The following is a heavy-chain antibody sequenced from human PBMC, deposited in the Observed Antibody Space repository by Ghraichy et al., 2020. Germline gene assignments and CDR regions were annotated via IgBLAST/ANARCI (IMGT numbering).Heavy chain of an antibody. CDR3: AKRGAWGTLDI. V-gene: IGHV6-1*01. J-gene: IGHJ3*02. Sequence: SETLSLTCVVSGDSVSSDTATRNWIRQSPSRGLEWLGRTYYRSKWYYDYGTSVKSRASISPDTSKNQFSLQLNFVTPEDTAVYYCAKRGAWGTLDIWGQGTMVTVSP. D-gene: IGHD3-16*01. CDR1: GDSVSSDTAT. CDR2: TYYRSKWYY.